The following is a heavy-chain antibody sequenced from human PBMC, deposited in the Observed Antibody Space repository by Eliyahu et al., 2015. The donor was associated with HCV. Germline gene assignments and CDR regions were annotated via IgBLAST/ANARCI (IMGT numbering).Heavy chain of an antibody. D-gene: IGHD6-19*01. V-gene: IGHV3-72*01. CDR1: GFTFSXXY. J-gene: IGHJ4*02. CDR2: ARNKVNSYIT. Sequence: EVHLVESGGGLVQPGGSLXLXCAASGFTFSXXYMXWVRQAPGKGXEWVGRARNKVNSYITEYAASVKGRFTISRDDSRNSLYLQMNSLKTEDTAVYYCARAGKVSSGWDGWTFPLDYWGQGTLVTVSS. CDR3: ARAGKVSSGWDGWTFPLDY.